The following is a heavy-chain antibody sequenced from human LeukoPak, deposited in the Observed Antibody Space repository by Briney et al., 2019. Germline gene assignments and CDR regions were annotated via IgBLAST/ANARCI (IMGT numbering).Heavy chain of an antibody. D-gene: IGHD3-22*01. Sequence: ASVRVSCTASGYTFTSSDINWERQAPGQGLEWMGWMNPNSGNTGYAQKFQGRVTMTRNTSISTAYMELSSLRSEDTAVYYCARVNYYDSSGYYFEEFHDALDIWGQGTMVTVSS. CDR2: MNPNSGNT. V-gene: IGHV1-8*01. CDR1: GYTFTSSD. CDR3: ARVNYYDSSGYYFEEFHDALDI. J-gene: IGHJ3*02.